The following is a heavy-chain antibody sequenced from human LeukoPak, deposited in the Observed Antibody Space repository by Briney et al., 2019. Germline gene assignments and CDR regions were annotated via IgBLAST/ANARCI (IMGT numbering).Heavy chain of an antibody. CDR3: ANDFDGYTYGNLDY. D-gene: IGHD5-18*01. CDR2: IRYDGSNK. CDR1: GFTFSTYG. V-gene: IGHV3-30*02. J-gene: IGHJ4*02. Sequence: GGSLRLSCAASGFTFSTYGMHWVRQAPGKGLEWVAFIRYDGSNKYYADSVKGRFTISRDNSKNTLYLQMNSLRGEHTAVYHWANDFDGYTYGNLDYWGQGTLVTVSP.